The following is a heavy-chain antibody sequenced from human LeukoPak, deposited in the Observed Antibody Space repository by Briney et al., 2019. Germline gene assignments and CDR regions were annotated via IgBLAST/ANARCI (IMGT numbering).Heavy chain of an antibody. D-gene: IGHD1-14*01. V-gene: IGHV3-30-3*01. CDR1: GFTFSSYA. J-gene: IGHJ4*02. Sequence: GRSLRLSCAASGFTFSSYAMHWVRQAPGKGLEWVAVISYDGSNKYYADSVKGRFTISRDNSKSTLYLQMSSLRDEDTAVYYCANYRSWGQGTLVTVSS. CDR2: ISYDGSNK. CDR3: ANYRS.